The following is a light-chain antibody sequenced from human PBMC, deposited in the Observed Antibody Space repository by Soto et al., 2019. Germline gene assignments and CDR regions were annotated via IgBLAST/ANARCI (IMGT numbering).Light chain of an antibody. CDR2: SAS. CDR1: QNIRSY. Sequence: DIQMTQSPSSLSASVGDRVTITCQASQNIRSYLNWYQLRPGKAPNLLMYSASSLHSGAPSRFSGSGSGTEFTLTISSLQPEDFATYYCQQSHTTPYTFGQGTKLEIK. V-gene: IGKV1-39*01. J-gene: IGKJ2*01. CDR3: QQSHTTPYT.